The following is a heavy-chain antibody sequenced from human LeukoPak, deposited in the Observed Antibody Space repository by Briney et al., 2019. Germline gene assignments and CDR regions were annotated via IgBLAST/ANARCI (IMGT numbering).Heavy chain of an antibody. D-gene: IGHD1-26*01. CDR2: IIPIFGTA. J-gene: IGHJ6*02. V-gene: IGHV1-69*01. CDR1: GGTFSNYA. Sequence: SVKVSCKSSGGTFSNYAISWVRQAPGQGLEWMGGIIPIFGTANYAYKFQGRVTITADESTSTAYMEPSSQRSAHRDGSYFARGLVGATYYYYGMDVWGQGTTVTVSS. CDR3: ARGLVGATYYYYGMDV.